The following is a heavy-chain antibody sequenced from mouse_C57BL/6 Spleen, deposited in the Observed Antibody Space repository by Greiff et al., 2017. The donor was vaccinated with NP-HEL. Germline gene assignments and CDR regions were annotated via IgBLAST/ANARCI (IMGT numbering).Heavy chain of an antibody. CDR3: ARSGTTVVAPYYAMDY. J-gene: IGHJ4*01. V-gene: IGHV1-64*01. Sequence: QVQLQQPGAELVKPGASVKLSCKASGYTFTSYWMHWVKQRPGQGLEWIGMIHPNSGSTNYNEKFKSKATLTVDKSSSTAYMQLSSLTSEDSAVYYCARSGTTVVAPYYAMDYWGKGTSVTVSS. CDR2: IHPNSGST. CDR1: GYTFTSYW. D-gene: IGHD1-1*01.